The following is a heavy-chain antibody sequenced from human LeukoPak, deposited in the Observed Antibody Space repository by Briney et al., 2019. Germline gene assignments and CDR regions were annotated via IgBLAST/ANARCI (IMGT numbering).Heavy chain of an antibody. J-gene: IGHJ6*03. CDR1: GGTFSSYA. D-gene: IGHD5-12*01. Sequence: SVKVSCKASGGTFSSYAISWVRQAPGQGLEWMGGIIPIFGTANYAQKFQGRVTITTDESTSTAYMELSSLRSEDTAVYYCAKAAPGYSGYDLKAYYYYYMDVWGKGTTVTVSS. CDR3: AKAAPGYSGYDLKAYYYYYMDV. V-gene: IGHV1-69*05. CDR2: IIPIFGTA.